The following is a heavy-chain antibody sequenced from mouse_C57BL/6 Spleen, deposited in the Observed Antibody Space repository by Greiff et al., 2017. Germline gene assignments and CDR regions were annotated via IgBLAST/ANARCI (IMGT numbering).Heavy chain of an antibody. D-gene: IGHD1-1*01. Sequence: VQLQESGAELVKPGASVKISCKASGYAFSSYWMNWVKQRPGKGLEWIGQIYPGDGDTNYNGKFKGKATLTADKSSSTAYMQLSSLTSEDSAVYFCARLGTVVAPGGYFDYWGQGTTLTVSS. CDR3: ARLGTVVAPGGYFDY. V-gene: IGHV1-80*01. J-gene: IGHJ2*01. CDR2: IYPGDGDT. CDR1: GYAFSSYW.